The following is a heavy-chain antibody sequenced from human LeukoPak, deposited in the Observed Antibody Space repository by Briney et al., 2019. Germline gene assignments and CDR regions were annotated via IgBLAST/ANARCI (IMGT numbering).Heavy chain of an antibody. D-gene: IGHD4-17*01. CDR2: ISAYNGNT. CDR3: ARAHMTTVTDNFDY. CDR1: GYTFTSYG. Sequence: ASVKVSCKASGYTFTSYGISWVRQALGQGLEWMGWISAYNGNTNYAQKLQGRVTMTTDTSTSTAYMELRSLRSDDTAVYYCARAHMTTVTDNFDYWGQGTLVTVSS. V-gene: IGHV1-18*01. J-gene: IGHJ4*02.